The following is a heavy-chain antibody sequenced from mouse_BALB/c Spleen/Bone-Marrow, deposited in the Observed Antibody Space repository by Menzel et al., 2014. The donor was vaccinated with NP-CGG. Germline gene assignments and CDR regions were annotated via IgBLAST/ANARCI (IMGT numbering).Heavy chain of an antibody. CDR2: IYPGDGDT. D-gene: IGHD1-1*01. Sequence: VQLQQSGAELVRPGSSVEISCKSSGYSLSNYWMNWMKQRPGQGLEWIGQIYPGDGDTNYNGKFKGKAILTADKSSSTACMQLSSLTSEDSAVYFCASRGDYSYAMDYWSQGTSAAISS. CDR3: ASRGDYSYAMDY. CDR1: GYSLSNYW. J-gene: IGHJ4*01. V-gene: IGHV1-80*01.